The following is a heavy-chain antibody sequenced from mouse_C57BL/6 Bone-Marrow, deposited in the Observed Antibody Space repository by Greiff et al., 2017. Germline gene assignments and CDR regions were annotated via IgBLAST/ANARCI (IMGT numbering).Heavy chain of an antibody. CDR3: ASHPASNCWWYIDV. CDR1: GYTFTSYW. J-gene: IGHJ1*03. CDR2: IDPSDSYT. D-gene: IGHD2-5*01. V-gene: IGHV1-69*01. Sequence: VQLQQPGAELVMPGASVKLSCKASGYTFTSYWLHWVQQRPGQGLEWIGEIDPSDSYTNYNQKFKGKSTLTVDKSSSTAYMQLSSLTSEDSAVYYCASHPASNCWWYIDVWGTGTTVTVSS.